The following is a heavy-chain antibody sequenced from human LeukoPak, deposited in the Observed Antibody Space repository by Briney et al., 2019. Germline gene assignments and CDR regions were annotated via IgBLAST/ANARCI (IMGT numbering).Heavy chain of an antibody. J-gene: IGHJ6*03. Sequence: GGSLRLSCAASGFTFSGFAMSWVRQAPGKGLEWVSAISGGGGTTDYADSVKGRFTISRDNSKNTLYLQMNSLRAEDTGVYYCAKGRVYVDVWGKGTTVTVSS. CDR1: GFTFSGFA. V-gene: IGHV3-23*01. CDR3: AKGRVYVDV. CDR2: ISGGGGTT.